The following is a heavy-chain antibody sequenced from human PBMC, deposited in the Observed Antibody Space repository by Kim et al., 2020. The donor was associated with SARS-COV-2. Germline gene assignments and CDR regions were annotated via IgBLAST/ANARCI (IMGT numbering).Heavy chain of an antibody. J-gene: IGHJ6*02. V-gene: IGHV4-31*03. CDR3: AREEHGAGGYGMDV. CDR1: GGSISSGGYY. D-gene: IGHD4-17*01. CDR2: IYYSGST. Sequence: SETLSLTCTVSGGSISSGGYYWSWIRQHPGKGLEWIGYIYYSGSTYYNPSLKSRVTISVDTSKNQFSLKLSSVTAADTAVYYCAREEHGAGGYGMDVWGQGTTVTVSS.